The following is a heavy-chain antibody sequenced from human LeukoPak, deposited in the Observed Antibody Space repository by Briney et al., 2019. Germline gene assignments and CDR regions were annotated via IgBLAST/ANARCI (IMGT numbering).Heavy chain of an antibody. CDR1: GFAFSSYW. D-gene: IGHD3-10*01. CDR3: ARGYYVSGSFRSPTYTLDV. Sequence: GGSLRLSCVASGFAFSSYWMSWVRQAPGKGLEWVANIKQDGGEKYYVDSVKGRFTISRDYSRNTLFLHMNSLRAEDTAMYYCARGYYVSGSFRSPTYTLDVWGQGTTVTVSS. J-gene: IGHJ6*02. V-gene: IGHV3-7*03. CDR2: IKQDGGEK.